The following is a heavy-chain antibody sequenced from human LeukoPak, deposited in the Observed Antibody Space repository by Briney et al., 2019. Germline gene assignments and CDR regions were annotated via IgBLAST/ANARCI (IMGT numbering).Heavy chain of an antibody. V-gene: IGHV3-30*02. Sequence: GGSLRLSCAASGFTFSSYGMHWVRQAPGKGLEWVAFIRYDGSNKYYADSVKGRFTFSRDNSKNTLYLQMNSLRAEDTAVYYCAKEHDLWHEEGNWFDPWGQGTLVTVSS. CDR2: IRYDGSNK. CDR3: AKEHDLWHEEGNWFDP. D-gene: IGHD3-3*01. CDR1: GFTFSSYG. J-gene: IGHJ5*02.